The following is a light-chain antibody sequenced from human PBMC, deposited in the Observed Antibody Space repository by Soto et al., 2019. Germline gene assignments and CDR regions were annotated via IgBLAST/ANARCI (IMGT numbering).Light chain of an antibody. CDR3: TQHRDYPFT. Sequence: DVRMTQSPSSLSASVGDRVTITCRASQDIGYRLGWYQQKPGKVPKCLIYEASTLQGGVPSRFSGAGSGTDFTLTTSGLQPEDCATDDTTQHRDYPFTSGLGTKVDI. CDR1: QDIGYR. J-gene: IGKJ3*01. CDR2: EAS. V-gene: IGKV1-17*01.